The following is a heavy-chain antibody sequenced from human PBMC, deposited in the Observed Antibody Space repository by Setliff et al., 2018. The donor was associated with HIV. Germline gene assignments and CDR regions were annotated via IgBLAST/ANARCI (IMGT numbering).Heavy chain of an antibody. CDR2: IYHGGST. Sequence: SETLSLTCTVSGGSISSSNWWSWVRQPPGKGLEWIGEIYHGGSTNYNPSLKGRVTIPVDASKNPFSLKLSSVAAADTAVYYCARATTSGYDGWDYTHYYGMYVWGQGTTVTVSS. D-gene: IGHD5-12*01. J-gene: IGHJ6*02. CDR3: ARATTSGYDGWDYTHYYGMYV. V-gene: IGHV4-4*02. CDR1: GGSISSSNW.